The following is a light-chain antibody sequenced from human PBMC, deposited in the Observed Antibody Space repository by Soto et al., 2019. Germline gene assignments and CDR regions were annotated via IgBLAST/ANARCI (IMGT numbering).Light chain of an antibody. Sequence: QSVLTQPASVSGSPGQSITISCTGTSSDIGPYKYVSWYQQRPDKAPRLMIYDVSIRPSGVSSRFSGSKSGNTASLTISGVQQDDEDDYYCSSFSTSSTSVFGTGTKLTVL. CDR2: DVS. V-gene: IGLV2-14*01. CDR3: SSFSTSSTSV. CDR1: SSDIGPYKY. J-gene: IGLJ3*02.